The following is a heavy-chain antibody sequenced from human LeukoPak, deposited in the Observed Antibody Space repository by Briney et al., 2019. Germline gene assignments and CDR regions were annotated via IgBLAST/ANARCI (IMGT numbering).Heavy chain of an antibody. J-gene: IGHJ6*02. CDR3: AARLSSMNYYGMDV. D-gene: IGHD6-6*01. V-gene: IGHV1-58*02. CDR2: IVVGSGNT. CDR1: VFTFTSSA. Sequence: SVKVSCKASVFTFTSSAMQWVRQARGQRLEWIGWIVVGSGNTNYAQKFQERVTITRDMSTSTAYMELSSLRSEDTAVYYCAARLSSMNYYGMDVWGQGTTVTVSS.